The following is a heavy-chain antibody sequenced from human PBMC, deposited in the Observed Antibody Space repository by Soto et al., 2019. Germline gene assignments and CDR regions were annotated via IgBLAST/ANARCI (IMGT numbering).Heavy chain of an antibody. CDR2: ISGSGSTI. Sequence: GGSLRLSCAASGFTFSSYAVSWVRQAPGKGPEWISSISGSGSTIYYADSVKGRFTISRDNSKNTLHLQMSSLRAEDTAVYYCAKVFYYYDSSGYYYFDYWGQGTLVTVSS. J-gene: IGHJ4*02. V-gene: IGHV3-23*01. CDR3: AKVFYYYDSSGYYYFDY. D-gene: IGHD3-22*01. CDR1: GFTFSSYA.